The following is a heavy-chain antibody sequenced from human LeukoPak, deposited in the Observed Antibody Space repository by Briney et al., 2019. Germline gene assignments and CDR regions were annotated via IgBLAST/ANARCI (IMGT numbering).Heavy chain of an antibody. CDR2: ISAYNGNT. CDR1: GYTFISYG. Sequence: GASVKVSFKASGYTFISYGFSWVRQAPGQGLEWMGWISAYNGNTDYAQKLQGRVTMTTDTSTSTAYMELRSLRSDDTAVYYCVRDCSSTSCYLRYWGQGTLVTVSS. D-gene: IGHD2-2*01. V-gene: IGHV1-18*01. J-gene: IGHJ4*02. CDR3: VRDCSSTSCYLRY.